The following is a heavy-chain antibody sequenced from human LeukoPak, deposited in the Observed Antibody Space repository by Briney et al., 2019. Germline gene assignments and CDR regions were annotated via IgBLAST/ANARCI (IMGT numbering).Heavy chain of an antibody. V-gene: IGHV4-30-4*01. Sequence: NPSETLSLTCTVSGGSISSGDYYWSWIRQPPGKGLEWIGYIYYSGSTYYNPSLRSRVTISVDTSKNQFSLKLTSVSAADTAMYYCARHAYFDNSGDYYCLDYWGQGALVTVSS. J-gene: IGHJ4*02. CDR3: ARHAYFDNSGDYYCLDY. CDR2: IYYSGST. D-gene: IGHD3-22*01. CDR1: GGSISSGDYY.